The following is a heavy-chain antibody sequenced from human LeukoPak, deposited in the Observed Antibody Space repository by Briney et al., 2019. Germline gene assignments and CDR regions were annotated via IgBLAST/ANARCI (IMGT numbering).Heavy chain of an antibody. D-gene: IGHD3/OR15-3a*01. CDR1: GFTFSSYV. CDR2: ISGSGTNT. CDR3: AIRPRQKRGLSTY. Sequence: PGGSLRLSCAASGFTFSSYVMSWVRQAPGKELEWVSGISGSGTNTYYADSVKGRFTISRDNSKSTLSLQVDSLRVDDTDVYYCAIRPRQKRGLSTYWGQGTLVTVSS. J-gene: IGHJ4*02. V-gene: IGHV3-23*01.